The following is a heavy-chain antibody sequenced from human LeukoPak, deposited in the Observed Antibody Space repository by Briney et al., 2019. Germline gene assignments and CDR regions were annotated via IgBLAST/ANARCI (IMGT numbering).Heavy chain of an antibody. J-gene: IGHJ4*02. CDR3: ARPIRYSSGWYGY. CDR2: INPNSGGT. Sequence: ASVKVSCKASVDTFTGYYMHWVRQAPGQGLEWMGWINPNSGGTNYAQKFQGRVTMTRDTSISTAYMELSRLRSDDTAVYYCARPIRYSSGWYGYWGQGTLVTVSS. V-gene: IGHV1-2*02. CDR1: VDTFTGYY. D-gene: IGHD6-19*01.